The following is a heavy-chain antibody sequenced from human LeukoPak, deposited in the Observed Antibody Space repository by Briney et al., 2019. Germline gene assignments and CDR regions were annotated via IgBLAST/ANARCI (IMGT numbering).Heavy chain of an antibody. V-gene: IGHV3-74*01. CDR2: INSDGSST. D-gene: IGHD6-25*01. J-gene: IGHJ4*02. CDR3: ARDSLSTSGVLYSRGWPLDY. CDR1: GFTFSTYS. Sequence: GGSLRLSCAASGFTFSTYSMNWVRQAPGKGLVWVSRINSDGSSTSYADSVKGRFTISRDNAKNTLYLQMNSLRAEGTAVYYCARDSLSTSGVLYSRGWPLDYWGQGTLVIVSS.